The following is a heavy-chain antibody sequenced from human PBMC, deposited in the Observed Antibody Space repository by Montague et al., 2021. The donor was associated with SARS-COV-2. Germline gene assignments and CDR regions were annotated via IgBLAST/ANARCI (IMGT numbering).Heavy chain of an antibody. CDR2: INHGGIT. Sequence: SETLSLTCAVYGGSFSGYHWYWIRQPPGKGLEWIGEINHGGITNYNPSLKSRLTISADTSKNQFSLKLTSVAAADTAVYYCARLRDGVVPSPILGVGPYYSYYFIDVWGRGTTVTVSS. CDR1: GGSFSGYH. V-gene: IGHV4-34*01. CDR3: ARLRDGVVPSPILGVGPYYSYYFIDV. J-gene: IGHJ6*03. D-gene: IGHD3-10*01.